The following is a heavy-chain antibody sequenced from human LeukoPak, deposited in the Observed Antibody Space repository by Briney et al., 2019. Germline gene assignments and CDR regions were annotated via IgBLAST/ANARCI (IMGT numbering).Heavy chain of an antibody. D-gene: IGHD6-19*01. Sequence: GGSLRLSCAASGFTFSSYWMNWVRQAPGKGLEWVANIKQDGSEKDYVDSVKGRFTISRDNAKNSLYLRMNSLRAEDTAVYFCARVSSLAVAGFFDYWGQGILVTVSS. V-gene: IGHV3-7*01. CDR2: IKQDGSEK. CDR1: GFTFSSYW. CDR3: ARVSSLAVAGFFDY. J-gene: IGHJ4*02.